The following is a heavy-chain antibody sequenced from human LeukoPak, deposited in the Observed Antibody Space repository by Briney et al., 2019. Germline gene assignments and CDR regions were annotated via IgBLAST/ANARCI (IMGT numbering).Heavy chain of an antibody. J-gene: IGHJ4*02. V-gene: IGHV3-43D*03. CDR3: AKDIGSYSSSWHYPEV. CDR2: ISWDGGST. CDR1: GFTFDDYA. Sequence: GGSLRLSCAASGFTFDDYAMHWVRQAPGKGLEWVSLISWDGGSTYYADSVKGRFTISRDNSKNSLYLQMNSLRAEDTALYYCAKDIGSYSSSWHYPEVWGQGTLVTVSS. D-gene: IGHD6-13*01.